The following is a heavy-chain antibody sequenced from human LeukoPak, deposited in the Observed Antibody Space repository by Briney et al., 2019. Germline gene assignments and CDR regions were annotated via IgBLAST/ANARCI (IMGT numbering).Heavy chain of an antibody. D-gene: IGHD3-22*01. CDR1: GGTFSSYA. Sequence: SVKVSCKASGGTFSSYAISWVRQAPGQGLEWMGRIIPIFGTANYAQKFQGRVTITTDESTSTAYMEPSSLRSEDTAVYYCARDNEPLRYYDSSGYYGYYYYYMDVWGKGTTVTVSS. CDR2: IIPIFGTA. V-gene: IGHV1-69*05. J-gene: IGHJ6*03. CDR3: ARDNEPLRYYDSSGYYGYYYYYMDV.